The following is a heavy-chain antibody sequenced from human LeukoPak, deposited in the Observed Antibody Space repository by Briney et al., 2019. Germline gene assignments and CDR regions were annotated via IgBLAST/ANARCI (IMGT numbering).Heavy chain of an antibody. CDR3: ARGNYYDNNGYSPELRY. D-gene: IGHD3-22*01. CDR2: SDPNTDDT. J-gene: IGHJ4*02. CDR1: GYTFTDYF. Sequence: ASVKVSCKTSGYTFTDYFIHWLRQAPGQGFEWIGLSDPNTDDTKYEHFQGRVTMTRDTSITTAYMELTRLRCDDTAVYYCARGNYYDNNGYSPELRYWGQGTLVTVSS. V-gene: IGHV1-2*02.